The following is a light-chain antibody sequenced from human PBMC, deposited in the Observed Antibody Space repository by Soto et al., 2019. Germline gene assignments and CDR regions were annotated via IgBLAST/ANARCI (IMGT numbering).Light chain of an antibody. CDR1: QSVANSY. V-gene: IGKV3D-20*02. Sequence: EIVMTQSPASLSVSPGERATLSCRASQSVANSYLAWYQHKPGQAPRLLIYGASGRATGIPDRFSGSGSGTDFTLTISRLEPEDFAVYYCQQRNIWPPVTFGQGTRLEIK. J-gene: IGKJ5*01. CDR2: GAS. CDR3: QQRNIWPPVT.